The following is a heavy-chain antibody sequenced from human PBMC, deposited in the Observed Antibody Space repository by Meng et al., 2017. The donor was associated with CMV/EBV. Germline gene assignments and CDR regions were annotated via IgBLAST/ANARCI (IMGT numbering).Heavy chain of an antibody. CDR3: ARAVADTANFDY. CDR2: ISTSGSI. CDR1: GDTMYNYS. J-gene: IGHJ4*02. V-gene: IGHV4-4*07. Sequence: QVQLQGAGPGLLKSSATLSVTCNACGDTMYNYSWSWHRQSAGKGLEWIGSISTSGSIHYNPSLTSRVTLSVDTSKNQISLQLSSVTAADTAVYYCARAVADTANFDYWGQGTLVTVSS. D-gene: IGHD6-19*01.